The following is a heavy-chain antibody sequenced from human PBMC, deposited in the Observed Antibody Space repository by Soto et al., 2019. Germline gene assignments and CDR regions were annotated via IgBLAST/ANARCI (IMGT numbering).Heavy chain of an antibody. Sequence: QVQLQESGPGLVKPSETLSLTCTVSGGSISDYYWSWIRQPPGKGLEWIGYIYYSGTTNYSPSLKRRVTXXVXTXXNQFSLELSSVTAADSAIYYCARQSGGYYYYGMDVWGQGTTVTVSS. CDR2: IYYSGTT. V-gene: IGHV4-59*08. D-gene: IGHD1-26*01. CDR3: ARQSGGYYYYGMDV. J-gene: IGHJ6*02. CDR1: GGSISDYY.